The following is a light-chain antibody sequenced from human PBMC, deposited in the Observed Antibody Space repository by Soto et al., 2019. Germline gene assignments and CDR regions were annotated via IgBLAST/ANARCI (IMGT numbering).Light chain of an antibody. Sequence: QSVPTQPAPVSGALGQRVTISCTGSSSNIGAGYDVHWYQQLPGTAPKLLIYGNSNRPSGVPDRFSGSKSGTSASLAITGLQAEDEADYYCQSYDSSLSGYVFGTGTKVTVL. CDR1: SSNIGAGYD. CDR2: GNS. V-gene: IGLV1-40*01. J-gene: IGLJ1*01. CDR3: QSYDSSLSGYV.